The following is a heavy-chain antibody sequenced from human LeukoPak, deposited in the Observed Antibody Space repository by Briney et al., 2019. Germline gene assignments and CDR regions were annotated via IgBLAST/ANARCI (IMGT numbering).Heavy chain of an antibody. CDR3: AKDQRSSGWRGFDY. D-gene: IGHD6-19*01. CDR2: ISGSGGST. CDR1: GFTFSSYA. V-gene: IGHV3-23*01. J-gene: IGHJ4*02. Sequence: GGSLRLFCAASGFTFSSYAMSWVRQAPGKGLEWVSAISGSGGSTYYADSVKGRFTISRDNSKNTLYLQMNSLRAEDTAVYYCAKDQRSSGWRGFDYWGQGTLVTVSS.